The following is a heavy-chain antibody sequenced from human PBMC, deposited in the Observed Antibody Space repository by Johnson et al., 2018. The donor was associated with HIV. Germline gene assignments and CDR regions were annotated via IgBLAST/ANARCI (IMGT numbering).Heavy chain of an antibody. CDR1: GFIFSSYA. D-gene: IGHD4-17*01. CDR2: ISGSGGST. V-gene: IGHV3-23*04. Sequence: VQVVESGGGVVQPGKSLRLSCAASGFIFSSYAMHWVRQAPGKGLEWVSAISGSGGSTYYADSVKGRFTISRDNSKNMLSLQMNRLRAEDTAVYYCAKDLLGDYPANAFDIWGQGTMVTVSS. CDR3: AKDLLGDYPANAFDI. J-gene: IGHJ3*02.